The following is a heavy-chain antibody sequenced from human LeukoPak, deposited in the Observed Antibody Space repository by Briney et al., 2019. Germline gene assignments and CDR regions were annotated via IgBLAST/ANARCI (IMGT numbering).Heavy chain of an antibody. J-gene: IGHJ6*02. Sequence: PGGSLRLSCAASGFTFSSYAMSWVRQAPGKGLEWVSAISGSGGSTYYADSVKGRFTISRDDSKNTLYLQMNSLRAEDTAVYYCAKDGAARPDYYYGMDVWGQGTTVTVSS. V-gene: IGHV3-23*01. D-gene: IGHD6-6*01. CDR1: GFTFSSYA. CDR3: AKDGAARPDYYYGMDV. CDR2: ISGSGGST.